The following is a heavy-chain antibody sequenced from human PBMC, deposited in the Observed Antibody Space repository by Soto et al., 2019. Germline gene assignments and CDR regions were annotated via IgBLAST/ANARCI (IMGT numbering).Heavy chain of an antibody. CDR2: IKSSSSTI. V-gene: IGHV3-48*01. D-gene: IGHD2-15*01. Sequence: GGSLRLSCAAYGFSFGSIWMTWVRQAQGKGLEWVAYIKSSSSTIYYADSVKGRFTISRDNAKNSLYLQMNSLRAEDTAVYYCARDIVVVVAATPVPYYYYYMDVWGKGTTVTVSS. J-gene: IGHJ6*03. CDR3: ARDIVVVVAATPVPYYYYYMDV. CDR1: GFSFGSIW.